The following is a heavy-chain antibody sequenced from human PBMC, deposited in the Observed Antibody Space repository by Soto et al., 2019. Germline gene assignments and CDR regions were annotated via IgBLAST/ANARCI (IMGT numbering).Heavy chain of an antibody. CDR1: GGSFSGYY. D-gene: IGHD3-3*01. J-gene: IGHJ4*02. CDR2: INHSGST. V-gene: IGHV4-34*01. CDR3: ARGLTFGVVKGGTYFDY. Sequence: TSETLSLTCAVYGGSFSGYYWSWIRQPPGKGLEWIGEINHSGSTNYNPSLKSRVTISVDTSKNQFSLKLSSVTAADTAVYYCARGLTFGVVKGGTYFDYWGQGTLVTVSS.